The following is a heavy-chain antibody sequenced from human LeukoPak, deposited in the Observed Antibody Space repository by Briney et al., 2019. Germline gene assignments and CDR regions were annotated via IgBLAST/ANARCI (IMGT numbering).Heavy chain of an antibody. D-gene: IGHD2-2*01. CDR1: GFTFSTYN. CDR2: ISTSGSTI. J-gene: IGHJ4*02. CDR3: AKGLPATLLDY. V-gene: IGHV3-48*04. Sequence: GGSLRLSCAASGFTFSTYNMNWVRQAPGKGLEWVSYISTSGSTIYYADSVKGRFTISRDNAKNSLYLQMTSLRAEDTAVYYCAKGLPATLLDYWGQGTLVTVSS.